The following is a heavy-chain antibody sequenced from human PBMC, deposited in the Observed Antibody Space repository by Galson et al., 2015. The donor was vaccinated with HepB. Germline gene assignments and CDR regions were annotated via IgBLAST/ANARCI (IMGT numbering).Heavy chain of an antibody. J-gene: IGHJ6*03. Sequence: SLRLSCAASGFTFSNYWMSWVRQAPGKGLEWVANIKQDGSEKYYVDSVKGRFTISRDNAKNSLYLQMNSLRAEDTAVYYCASFGGGSSFVFVDYYYMDVRGKGTTVTVSS. CDR3: ASFGGGSSFVFVDYYYMDV. CDR1: GFTFSNYW. D-gene: IGHD3-3*01. CDR2: IKQDGSEK. V-gene: IGHV3-7*01.